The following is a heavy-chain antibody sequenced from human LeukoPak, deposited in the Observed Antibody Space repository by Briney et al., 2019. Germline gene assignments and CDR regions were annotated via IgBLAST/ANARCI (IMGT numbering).Heavy chain of an antibody. CDR3: ATGSGYPEN. V-gene: IGHV3-23*01. D-gene: IGHD3-22*01. CDR2: ISGSGGAT. J-gene: IGHJ4*02. Sequence: PGGSLRLSCAASGFTFNTYGMSWVRQAPGKGLEWVSGISGSGGATYYADSVKGRFTISRDNSKNTLYLQMNSLRAEDTAVYYCATGSGYPENWGQGTLVTVSS. CDR1: GFTFNTYG.